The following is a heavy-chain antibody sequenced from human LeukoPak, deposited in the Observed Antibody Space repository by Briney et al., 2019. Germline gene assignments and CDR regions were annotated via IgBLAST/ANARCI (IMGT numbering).Heavy chain of an antibody. CDR2: ISAYTGQT. CDR3: VRDQTLDS. J-gene: IGHJ5*01. CDR1: GYTFTSYS. V-gene: IGHV1-18*01. Sequence: ASVKVSCKSSGYTFTSYSINWVRQAPGQGLEWMGWISAYTGQTNYAQNLQGRVTMTTDTSTSTAYMELRGLRSDDTAVYYCVRDQTLDSWGQGTLVTVSS.